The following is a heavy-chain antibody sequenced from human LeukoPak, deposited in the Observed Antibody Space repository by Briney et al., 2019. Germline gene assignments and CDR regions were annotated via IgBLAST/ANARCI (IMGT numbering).Heavy chain of an antibody. J-gene: IGHJ4*02. CDR3: AKGVNYFVLEY. Sequence: PGGSLRLSCAVSGFTFSTYAMSWVRQAPGKGLEWVSALSPSGGITYYEDSVKGRFTISRDNSKNTLYLQMNSLRAEDTAVYYCAKGVNYFVLEYWGQGTLVTISS. D-gene: IGHD3-10*02. CDR1: GFTFSTYA. V-gene: IGHV3-23*01. CDR2: LSPSGGIT.